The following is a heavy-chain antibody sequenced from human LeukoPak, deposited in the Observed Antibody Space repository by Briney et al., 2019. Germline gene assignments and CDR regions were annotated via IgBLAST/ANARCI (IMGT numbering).Heavy chain of an antibody. CDR2: IIDTGST. D-gene: IGHD3-10*01. V-gene: IGHV4-34*12. CDR1: GGSFSGYY. Sequence: SETLSLTRAVYGGSFSGYYWTWIRQPPRKRREWIGEIIDTGSTKYNSPLKSLVTISVDTPKNQFSLKLNSVTAADTALYYCAKDGYGDIDYWGQGILVTVSS. J-gene: IGHJ4*02. CDR3: AKDGYGDIDY.